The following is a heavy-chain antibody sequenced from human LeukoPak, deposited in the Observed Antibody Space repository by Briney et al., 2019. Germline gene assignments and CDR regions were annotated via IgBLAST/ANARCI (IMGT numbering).Heavy chain of an antibody. D-gene: IGHD3-3*01. J-gene: IGHJ5*02. Sequence: SETLSLTCTVSGGSISSSSYYWGWIRQPPGKGLESIGSIYYSGSTYYNPSLKGRVTISVDTSKNQFSLKLSSVTAADTAVYYCARHFRTVWSGYRWDWFDPWGQGTLVTVSS. V-gene: IGHV4-39*01. CDR3: ARHFRTVWSGYRWDWFDP. CDR1: GGSISSSSYY. CDR2: IYYSGST.